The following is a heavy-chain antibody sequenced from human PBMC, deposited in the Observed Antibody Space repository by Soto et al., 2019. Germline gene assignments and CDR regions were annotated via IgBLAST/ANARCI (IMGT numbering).Heavy chain of an antibody. CDR2: ISGSGGST. Sequence: GGSLRLSCAASGFTFSSYAMSWVRQAPGKGLEWVSAISGSGGSTYYADSVKGRFTISRDNSKNTLYLQMNSLRAEDTAVYYCAKVKDYGDLSYYFDYWGQGTLVTVSS. CDR1: GFTFSSYA. J-gene: IGHJ4*02. CDR3: AKVKDYGDLSYYFDY. D-gene: IGHD4-17*01. V-gene: IGHV3-23*01.